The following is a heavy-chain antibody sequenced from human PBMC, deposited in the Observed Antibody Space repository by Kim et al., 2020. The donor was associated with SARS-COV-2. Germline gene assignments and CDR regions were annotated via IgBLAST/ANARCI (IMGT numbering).Heavy chain of an antibody. D-gene: IGHD3-3*01. V-gene: IGHV3-15*01. Sequence: KGRFTISRDDSKNTLYLQMNSLKTEDTAVYYCTTCYDFWSGYYDYYGMDVWGQGTTVTVSS. J-gene: IGHJ6*02. CDR3: TTCYDFWSGYYDYYGMDV.